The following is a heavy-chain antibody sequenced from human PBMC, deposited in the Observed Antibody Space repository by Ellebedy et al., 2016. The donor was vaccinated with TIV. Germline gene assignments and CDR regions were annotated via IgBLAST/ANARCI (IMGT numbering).Heavy chain of an antibody. D-gene: IGHD3-10*01. Sequence: MPSETLSLTCAVYGGSLSRYFWSWIRQAPGRGPEWIGAINASAPTHYNPSLKIRVTMLVDTSKTQFSLRLTYVTASDTAVYYCARARGQYLYGSGSYFTDWGQGEMVTVSS. V-gene: IGHV4-34*01. CDR1: GGSLSRYF. CDR2: INASAPT. J-gene: IGHJ4*02. CDR3: ARARGQYLYGSGSYFTD.